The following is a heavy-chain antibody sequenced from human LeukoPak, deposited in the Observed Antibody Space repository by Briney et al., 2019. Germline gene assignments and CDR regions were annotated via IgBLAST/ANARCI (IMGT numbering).Heavy chain of an antibody. Sequence: ASVKVSCKASGYTFTGYYMHWVRQAPGQGLEWMGWINPNSGGTNYAQKFQGRVTMTRDTSISTAYMELSRLRSDDTAVHYCAREGSGYDPFYYFDYWGQGTLATVSS. V-gene: IGHV1-2*02. CDR2: INPNSGGT. CDR3: AREGSGYDPFYYFDY. J-gene: IGHJ4*02. CDR1: GYTFTGYY. D-gene: IGHD5-12*01.